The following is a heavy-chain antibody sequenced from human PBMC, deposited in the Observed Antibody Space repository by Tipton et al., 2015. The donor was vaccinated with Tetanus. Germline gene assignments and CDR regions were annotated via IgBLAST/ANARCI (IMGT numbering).Heavy chain of an antibody. D-gene: IGHD3-10*01. CDR3: ARSHGSGVILCYAS. CDR2: IFHTGGT. Sequence: TLSLTCTVSGGSINNGAYTWSWIRQSPGKGLEWIGYIFHTGGTYYNPSLKSRVTISVGGPKNQFSLNLKSVTAADTAVYYCARSHGSGVILCYASWGQRTLVSVSS. V-gene: IGHV4-30-2*06. CDR1: GGSINNGAYT. J-gene: IGHJ5*02.